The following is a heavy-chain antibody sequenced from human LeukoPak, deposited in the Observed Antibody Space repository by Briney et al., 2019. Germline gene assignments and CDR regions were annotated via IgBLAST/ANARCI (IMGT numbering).Heavy chain of an antibody. Sequence: GGSLRLSCAASGFTLSNAWMSWVRQAPGKGLEWVGRIKSKTNGGTTAFAAPMKGRFTISRGDSKNTLHLQMNSLKTEDRAVFYCALNYESSGALFDYWGEGTLVTVSS. CDR3: ALNYESSGALFDY. V-gene: IGHV3-15*01. CDR1: GFTLSNAW. D-gene: IGHD3-22*01. J-gene: IGHJ4*02. CDR2: IKSKTNGGTT.